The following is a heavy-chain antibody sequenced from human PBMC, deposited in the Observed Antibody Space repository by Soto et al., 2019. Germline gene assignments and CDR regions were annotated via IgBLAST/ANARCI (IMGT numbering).Heavy chain of an antibody. J-gene: IGHJ4*02. V-gene: IGHV3-49*03. D-gene: IGHD6-19*01. CDR2: IRSKAYGGTT. Sequence: GGSLRLSCTASGFTFGDYAMSWFRQAPGKGLEWVGFIRSKAYGGTTEYAASVKGRFTISRDDSKSIAYLQMNSLKTEDTAVYYCTRDNPLGSSGWYVNFDYWGQGTLVTVSS. CDR1: GFTFGDYA. CDR3: TRDNPLGSSGWYVNFDY.